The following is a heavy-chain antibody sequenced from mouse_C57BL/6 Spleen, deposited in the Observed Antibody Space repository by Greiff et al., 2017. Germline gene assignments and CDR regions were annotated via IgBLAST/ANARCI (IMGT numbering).Heavy chain of an antibody. CDR2: ISSGSSTI. Sequence: EVQVVESGGGLVKPGGSLKLSCAASGFTFSDYGMHWVRQAPEKGLEWVAYISSGSSTIYYADTVKGRFTISRDNAKNTLFLQMTSLRSEDTAMYYCAKNYYGSSYRWYFDVWGTGTTVTVSS. V-gene: IGHV5-17*01. J-gene: IGHJ1*03. CDR1: GFTFSDYG. CDR3: AKNYYGSSYRWYFDV. D-gene: IGHD1-1*01.